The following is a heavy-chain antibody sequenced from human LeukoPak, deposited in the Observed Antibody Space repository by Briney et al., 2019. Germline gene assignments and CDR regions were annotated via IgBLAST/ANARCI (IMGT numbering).Heavy chain of an antibody. J-gene: IGHJ5*02. CDR1: GFTFSSYA. CDR2: ISYDGSNK. D-gene: IGHD2-2*01. CDR3: ARAPLYRYCSSTSCYSGWCDP. Sequence: GGSLRLSCAASGFTFSSYAMHWVRQAPGQGLEWVAVISYDGSNKYYADSVKGRFTISRDNSKNTLYLQMNSLRAEDTAVYYCARAPLYRYCSSTSCYSGWCDPWGQGTLVTVSS. V-gene: IGHV3-30*01.